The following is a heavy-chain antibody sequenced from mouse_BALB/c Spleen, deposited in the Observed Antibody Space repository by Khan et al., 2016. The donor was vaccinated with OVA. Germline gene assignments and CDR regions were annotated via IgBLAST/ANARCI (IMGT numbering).Heavy chain of an antibody. CDR3: ASMKPYWYFDL. Sequence: QIQLVQSGPELKKPGETVKISCKASGYTFTNYGINWVKQAPGKGLKWMGWINTYTGEPYYADDFKGRFAFSLETSASTAYLQINILKNEDTAKYFCASMKPYWYFDLWGAGTTVTVSS. CDR1: GYTFTNYG. CDR2: INTYTGEP. J-gene: IGHJ1*01. V-gene: IGHV9-3-1*01.